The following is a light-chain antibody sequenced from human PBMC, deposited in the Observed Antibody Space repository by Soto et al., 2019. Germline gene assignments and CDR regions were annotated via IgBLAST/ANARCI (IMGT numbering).Light chain of an antibody. V-gene: IGKV1-5*03. Sequence: DVQMSQSPSTLSASVGYRVTVTCRASQTISTWLAWYQQKPGKAPKLXIYSASSLESGVPSRFSGSGSGIEFTLTISSLQPDDFATYYCQQYNTFSPWTFGQGTKVE. CDR3: QQYNTFSPWT. CDR1: QTISTW. J-gene: IGKJ1*01. CDR2: SAS.